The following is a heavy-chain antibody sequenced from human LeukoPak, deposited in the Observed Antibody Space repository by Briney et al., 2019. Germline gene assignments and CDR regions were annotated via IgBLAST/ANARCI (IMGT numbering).Heavy chain of an antibody. CDR1: GFTFDDYG. CDR3: ARVLSGSWDWFDP. CDR2: INWNGSDT. D-gene: IGHD3-22*01. Sequence: GGSLRLSCAASGFTFDDYGMSWVRQAPGKGLEWVSGINWNGSDTGYADSVKGRFTISRDNAKNSLYLQMNSLRAEDTAVYYCARVLSGSWDWFDPWGQGTLVTVSS. J-gene: IGHJ5*02. V-gene: IGHV3-20*04.